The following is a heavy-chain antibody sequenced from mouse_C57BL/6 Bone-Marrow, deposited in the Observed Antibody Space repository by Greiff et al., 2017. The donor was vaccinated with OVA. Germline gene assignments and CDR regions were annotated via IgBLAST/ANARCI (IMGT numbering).Heavy chain of an antibody. CDR2: IWRGGST. J-gene: IGHJ4*01. D-gene: IGHD1-1*01. V-gene: IGHV2-5*01. CDR3: AKNPYYYGSSYVEGAMDY. Sequence: QVQLQQSGPGLVQPSQSLSITCTVSGFSLTSYGVHWVRQSPGKGLEWLGVIWRGGSTDYNAAFMSRLGITKDNSKSQVFFKMNSLQADDTAIYYCAKNPYYYGSSYVEGAMDYWGQGTSVTVSS. CDR1: GFSLTSYG.